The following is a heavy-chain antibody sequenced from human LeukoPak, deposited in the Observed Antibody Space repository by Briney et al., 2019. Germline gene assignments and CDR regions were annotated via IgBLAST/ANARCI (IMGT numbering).Heavy chain of an antibody. CDR3: AKDEPTGYSGGWSPFYYYYGMDV. D-gene: IGHD6-19*01. V-gene: IGHV3-23*01. Sequence: GGSLRLSCAASGFTFSSYAMSWVRQAPGKGLEWVSAISGSGGSTYYADSVKGRFTISRDNSKNTLYLQMNSLRAEDTAVYYCAKDEPTGYSGGWSPFYYYYGMDVWGQGTTVTVSS. CDR1: GFTFSSYA. CDR2: ISGSGGST. J-gene: IGHJ6*02.